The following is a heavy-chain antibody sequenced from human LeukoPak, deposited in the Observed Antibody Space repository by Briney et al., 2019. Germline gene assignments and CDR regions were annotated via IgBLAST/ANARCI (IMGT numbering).Heavy chain of an antibody. CDR3: ARDGCYCYSTSCYCFFDY. Sequence: GGSLRLSCAASGFPFSSHGMSWVRQAPGKGLEGVSGIIGGGGSTYYADSVKGRFTISGDNSRNTLFLQMNSLRAEDTAVYYCARDGCYCYSTSCYCFFDYWGQGAQVTVSS. CDR2: IIGGGGST. J-gene: IGHJ4*02. V-gene: IGHV3-23*01. CDR1: GFPFSSHG. D-gene: IGHD2-2*01.